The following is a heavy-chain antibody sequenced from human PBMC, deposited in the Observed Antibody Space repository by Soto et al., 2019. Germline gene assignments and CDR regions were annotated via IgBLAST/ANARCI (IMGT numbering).Heavy chain of an antibody. J-gene: IGHJ3*02. D-gene: IGHD6-19*01. V-gene: IGHV1-18*01. Sequence: ASVKVSCKASGYTFTTYGISWVRQAPGQGLEWMGWISAYSGDTNYAQKLQGRFTMTTDTSTSTAYMDLRSLRSDDTAVYYCARERYSGAWHGEPLDIWGKGTMVTGSS. CDR3: ARERYSGAWHGEPLDI. CDR1: GYTFTTYG. CDR2: ISAYSGDT.